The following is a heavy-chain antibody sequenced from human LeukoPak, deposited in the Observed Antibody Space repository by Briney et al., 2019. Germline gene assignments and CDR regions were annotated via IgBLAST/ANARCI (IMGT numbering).Heavy chain of an antibody. Sequence: PETLSLTCTVSGGSISSYYWSWIRQPAGKGLEWIGRIYTSGSTNYNPSLKSRVTMSVDTSKNQFSLKLSSVTAADTAVYYCARASLDYDYVWGTAMGFDYWGQGTLVTVSS. D-gene: IGHD3-16*01. CDR3: ARASLDYDYVWGTAMGFDY. V-gene: IGHV4-4*07. CDR1: GGSISSYY. J-gene: IGHJ4*02. CDR2: IYTSGST.